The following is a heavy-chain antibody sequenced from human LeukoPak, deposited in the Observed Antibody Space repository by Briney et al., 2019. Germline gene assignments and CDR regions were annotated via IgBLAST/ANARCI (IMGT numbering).Heavy chain of an antibody. CDR1: GFTFSDYY. Sequence: GGSLRLSCAASGFTFSDYYMSWIRQAPGKGLEWVSSISSSSSYIYYADSVKGRFTISRDNAKNSLYLQMNSLRAEDTAVYYCARDAFTHCSGGSCYSVVYYYGMDVWGQGTTVTVSS. D-gene: IGHD2-15*01. CDR3: ARDAFTHCSGGSCYSVVYYYGMDV. CDR2: ISSSSSYI. J-gene: IGHJ6*02. V-gene: IGHV3-11*06.